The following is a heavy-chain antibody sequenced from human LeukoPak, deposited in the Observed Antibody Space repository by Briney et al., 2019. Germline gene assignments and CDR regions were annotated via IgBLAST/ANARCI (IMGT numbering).Heavy chain of an antibody. V-gene: IGHV3-23*01. J-gene: IGHJ4*02. CDR2: ISGSGDST. D-gene: IGHD6-19*01. Sequence: GGSLRLSCAASGFTFSSYAMSWVRQAPGKGLEWVSAISGSGDSTYYADSVKGRFTISRDNSKNTLYLQMSSLRAEDTAVYYCAKDQGYSSGWYRSYFDYWGQGTLVNVSS. CDR3: AKDQGYSSGWYRSYFDY. CDR1: GFTFSSYA.